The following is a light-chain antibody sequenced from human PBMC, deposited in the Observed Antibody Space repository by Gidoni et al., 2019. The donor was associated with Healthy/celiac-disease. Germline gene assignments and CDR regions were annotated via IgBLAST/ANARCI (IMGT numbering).Light chain of an antibody. V-gene: IGKV3-20*01. J-gene: IGKJ2*01. Sequence: EIVLTQSPDTLSLSPGERATLSCRASQSVSSSYLACYQQKTGQAPRLLIYGAYSRATGIPDRFSGSGSGTDFTITISRLEHEDFAVYYCQKYGSSYTFGQGTKLEIK. CDR3: QKYGSSYT. CDR2: GAY. CDR1: QSVSSSY.